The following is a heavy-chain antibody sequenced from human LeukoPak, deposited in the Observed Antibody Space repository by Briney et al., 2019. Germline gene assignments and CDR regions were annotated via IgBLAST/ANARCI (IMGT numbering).Heavy chain of an antibody. Sequence: GGSLRLSCAASGFTFSSYAVSWVRQAPGKGLEWVANIKQDGSEKYYVDSVKGRFTISRDNAKNSLYLQMNSLRAEDTAVYYCAREDYDFWSGYYGYYYYYGMDVWGQGTTVTVSS. V-gene: IGHV3-7*01. CDR3: AREDYDFWSGYYGYYYYYGMDV. J-gene: IGHJ6*02. CDR1: GFTFSSYA. CDR2: IKQDGSEK. D-gene: IGHD3-3*01.